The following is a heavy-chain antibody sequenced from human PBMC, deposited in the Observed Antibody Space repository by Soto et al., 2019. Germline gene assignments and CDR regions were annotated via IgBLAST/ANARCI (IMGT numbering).Heavy chain of an antibody. J-gene: IGHJ4*02. D-gene: IGHD6-19*01. CDR1: GFTFSSYG. V-gene: IGHV3-33*01. Sequence: QVQLVESGGGVVQPGRSLRLSCAASGFTFSSYGMHWVRQAPGKGLEWVAVIWYDGSNKYYADSVKGRFTIPTDNSKNTLYLQMNSLRAEDTAVYYCARSPPRSGWYSYWGQGTLVTVSS. CDR2: IWYDGSNK. CDR3: ARSPPRSGWYSY.